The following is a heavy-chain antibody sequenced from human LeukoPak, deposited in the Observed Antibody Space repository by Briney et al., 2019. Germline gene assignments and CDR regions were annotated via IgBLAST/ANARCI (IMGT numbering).Heavy chain of an antibody. CDR2: IYYSGST. CDR3: ARLVVGWFDP. Sequence: SETLSLTCTVSGGSISSSSYYWGWIRQPPGKGLGWIGSIYYSGSTYYNPSLKSRVTISVDTSKNQFSLKLSSVTAADTAVYYCARLVVGWFDPWGQGTLVTVSS. CDR1: GGSISSSSYY. V-gene: IGHV4-39*01. J-gene: IGHJ5*02. D-gene: IGHD2-15*01.